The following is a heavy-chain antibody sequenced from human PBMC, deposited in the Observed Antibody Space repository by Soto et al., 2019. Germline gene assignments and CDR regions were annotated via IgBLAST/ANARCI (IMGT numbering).Heavy chain of an antibody. J-gene: IGHJ4*02. D-gene: IGHD3-3*01. CDR2: ISGSGDST. V-gene: IGHV3-23*01. CDR3: ANLYYHFWNGPDAYFEY. CDR1: GFSFSDYA. Sequence: EVQLLESGGGLVQPGGSLRLPCAASGFSFSDYAMSWVRQAPGKGLEWVSGISGSGDSTYYADSVQGRFIISRANSGNTLYLHMNSLRAEDTAIYYCANLYYHFWNGPDAYFEYWGQGTLVIVS.